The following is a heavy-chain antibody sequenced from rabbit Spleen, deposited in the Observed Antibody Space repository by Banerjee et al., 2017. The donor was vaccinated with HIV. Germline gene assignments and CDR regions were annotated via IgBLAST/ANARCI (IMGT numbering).Heavy chain of an antibody. CDR3: ASDTVTWSFEL. D-gene: IGHD7-1*01. J-gene: IGHJ4*01. V-gene: IGHV1S45*01. CDR1: GFDFSNKAV. Sequence: QEQLVESGGGLVQPEGSLTLTCKASGFDFSNKAVMCWVRQTPGKGLEWIGCIYTSSDSTYYASWAKGRFTISKTSSTTVTLQMTSLTAADTATYFCASDTVTWSFELWGPGTLVTVS. CDR2: IYTSSDST.